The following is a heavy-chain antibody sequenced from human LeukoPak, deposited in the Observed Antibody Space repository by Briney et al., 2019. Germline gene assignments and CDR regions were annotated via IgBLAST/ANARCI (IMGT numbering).Heavy chain of an antibody. Sequence: GESLKISCKGSGYSFTSYWIGWLRQMPGKGLEWMGIIYPGDSDTRYSPSFQGQVTISADKSISTAYLQWSSLKASDTAMYYCARHLEYSSSRSWFDPWGQGTLVTVSS. CDR1: GYSFTSYW. D-gene: IGHD6-6*01. V-gene: IGHV5-51*01. CDR3: ARHLEYSSSRSWFDP. CDR2: IYPGDSDT. J-gene: IGHJ5*02.